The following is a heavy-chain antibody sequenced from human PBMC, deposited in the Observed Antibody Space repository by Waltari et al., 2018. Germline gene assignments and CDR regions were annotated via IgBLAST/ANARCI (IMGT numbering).Heavy chain of an antibody. CDR3: ARGGRRITIFGVVRNYYGMDV. CDR2: IYYMGST. D-gene: IGHD3-3*01. J-gene: IGHJ6*02. CDR1: GGSISSSSYY. Sequence: QLQLQESGPGLVKPSETLSLTCTVSGGSISSSSYYWGWIRQPPGKGLEWIGSIYYMGSTHYNPSLKSRVTISVDTSKNQFSLKLSSVTAADTAVYYCARGGRRITIFGVVRNYYGMDVWGQGTTVTVSS. V-gene: IGHV4-39*01.